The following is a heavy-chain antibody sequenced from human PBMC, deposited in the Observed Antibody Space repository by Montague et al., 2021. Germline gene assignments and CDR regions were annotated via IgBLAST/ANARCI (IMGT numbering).Heavy chain of an antibody. CDR3: AKQDYFVSGTSYKGFDP. J-gene: IGHJ5*02. Sequence: SETLSLTCTVSSGPIFHAHWSWVRQPPGKGLECLGSMFYGGATSNNPSLKSRVTMSIDTSTNQFSLKLSFVTAADTAVYYCAKQDYFVSGTSYKGFDPWGQGILVTVSS. D-gene: IGHD3-10*01. CDR1: SGPIFHAH. CDR2: MFYGGAT. V-gene: IGHV4-59*08.